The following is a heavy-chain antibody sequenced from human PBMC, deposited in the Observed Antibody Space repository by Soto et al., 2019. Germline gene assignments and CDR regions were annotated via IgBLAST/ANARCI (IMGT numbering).Heavy chain of an antibody. CDR1: GGSISSYY. J-gene: IGHJ4*02. V-gene: IGHV4-59*01. Sequence: QVQLQESGPGLVKPSETLSLTCTVSGGSISSYYWSWIRQRPRTGLEWVGYIYYNGSTNYNPSLMSRVTISVDTSKNQFSLKLSSVTAADTAVDYCARSDGRYWGQGTLVTVSS. CDR3: ARSDGRY. CDR2: IYYNGST.